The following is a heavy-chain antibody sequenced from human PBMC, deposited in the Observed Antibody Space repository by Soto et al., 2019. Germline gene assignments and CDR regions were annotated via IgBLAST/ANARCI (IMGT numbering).Heavy chain of an antibody. D-gene: IGHD2-21*01. J-gene: IGHJ6*02. V-gene: IGHV3-23*01. CDR2: ISDSGSST. CDR1: GFTFSNYA. CDR3: AKVFLYYYYGMDV. Sequence: GGSLRLSCAASGFTFSNYAMSWVRQAPGKGLEWVSAISDSGSSTYYADSVKGRFTISRYNSKNTLYLQMNSLRAEDTAVYYCAKVFLYYYYGMDVWGQGTTVTVSS.